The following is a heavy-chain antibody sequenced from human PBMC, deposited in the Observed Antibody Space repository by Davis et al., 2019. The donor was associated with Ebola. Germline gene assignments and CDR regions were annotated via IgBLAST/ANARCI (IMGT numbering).Heavy chain of an antibody. Sequence: GGSLRLSCTASGFTFSDYWMSWVRKAPGKGLEWVANIKPDGSEKYSVDSVKGRFTISRDNAKNSLYPQMNSLRADDTAVYYCASGDYYDSSGYYLTFTDAFDVWGQGTMVTVSS. J-gene: IGHJ3*01. CDR1: GFTFSDYW. V-gene: IGHV3-7*03. D-gene: IGHD3-22*01. CDR3: ASGDYYDSSGYYLTFTDAFDV. CDR2: IKPDGSEK.